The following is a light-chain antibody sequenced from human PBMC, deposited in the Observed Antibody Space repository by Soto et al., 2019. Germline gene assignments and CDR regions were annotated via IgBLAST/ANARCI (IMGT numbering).Light chain of an antibody. V-gene: IGLV2-14*01. Sequence: QSALTQPASVSGSPGQSITISCTGTSSDVGGYNYVSWYQQHPGKAPKLMIYDVSNRPSGVSNRFSGSKSGNTASLTISGLHAEDEADYYCSSYTSSSTLAYVFGTGTKVTVL. CDR3: SSYTSSSTLAYV. CDR1: SSDVGGYNY. J-gene: IGLJ1*01. CDR2: DVS.